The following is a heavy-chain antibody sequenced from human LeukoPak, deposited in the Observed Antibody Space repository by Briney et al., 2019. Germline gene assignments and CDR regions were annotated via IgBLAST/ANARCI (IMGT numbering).Heavy chain of an antibody. CDR1: GLTFSSYA. Sequence: ASVKVSCKASGLTFSSYAINWVRQAPGQGLEWMGGIIPIFGTATYAQKSQGRVTITADESTTTVYMELSSLRSEDTAVYYCARDREYVTTGELEYWGQGTLVTVSS. V-gene: IGHV1-69*13. D-gene: IGHD7-27*01. CDR3: ARDREYVTTGELEY. J-gene: IGHJ4*02. CDR2: IIPIFGTA.